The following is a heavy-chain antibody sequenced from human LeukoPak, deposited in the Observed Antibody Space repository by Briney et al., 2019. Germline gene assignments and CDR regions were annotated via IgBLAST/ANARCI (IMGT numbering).Heavy chain of an antibody. CDR1: GFTFSSFW. D-gene: IGHD1-26*01. CDR2: INSDGFST. V-gene: IGHV3-74*01. CDR3: ARGVVGAAAGGRFDY. Sequence: GGSLRLSCAASGFTFSSFWIHWVRQVPGKGLVWVSRINSDGFSTNYADSVKGRFTISRDNAKNSLYLQMNTLRAEDTAVYYCARGVVGAAAGGRFDYWGQGTLVTVSS. J-gene: IGHJ4*02.